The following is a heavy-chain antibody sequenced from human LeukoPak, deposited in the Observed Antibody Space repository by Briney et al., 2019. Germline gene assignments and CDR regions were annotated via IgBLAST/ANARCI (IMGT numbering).Heavy chain of an antibody. CDR1: GFTVSSQW. CDR3: AGDHAFDT. Sequence: GGSLRLSRAASGFTVSSQWMRWVSQEPGKGLEGVANIKQDGSEKYYVDSVKGRFTISRDNAKNSLYLQMNSLRAEDTAVYYCAGDHAFDTWGQGTMVTVSS. CDR2: IKQDGSEK. V-gene: IGHV3-7*05. J-gene: IGHJ3*02.